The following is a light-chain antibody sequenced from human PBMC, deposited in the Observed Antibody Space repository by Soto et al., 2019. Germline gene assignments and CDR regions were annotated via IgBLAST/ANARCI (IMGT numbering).Light chain of an antibody. V-gene: IGLV2-8*01. J-gene: IGLJ1*01. CDR2: EAT. Sequence: QSALAQPPSASGSPGQSVAISCTGTTSDVGGYNFVSWYQQHPGKAPKLIIYEATKRPSGVPDRFSGAWSGNTASLIVSGLQAEDEAHYYCSAFAGSEGYVFGSGTKVTVL. CDR3: SAFAGSEGYV. CDR1: TSDVGGYNF.